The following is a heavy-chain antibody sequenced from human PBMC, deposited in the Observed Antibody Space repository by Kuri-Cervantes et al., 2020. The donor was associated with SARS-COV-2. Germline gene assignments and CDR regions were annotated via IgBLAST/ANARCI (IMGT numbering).Heavy chain of an antibody. D-gene: IGHD6-19*01. Sequence: GGSLRLSCAASGFTFSSYWMSWVRQAPGKGLEWEANIKQDGSEKYYVDSVKGRFTISRDNAKNSLYLQMNSLRAEDTAVYYCARGRQWLALYYFDYWGQGTLVTVSS. CDR3: ARGRQWLALYYFDY. CDR1: GFTFSSYW. CDR2: IKQDGSEK. V-gene: IGHV3-7*01. J-gene: IGHJ4*02.